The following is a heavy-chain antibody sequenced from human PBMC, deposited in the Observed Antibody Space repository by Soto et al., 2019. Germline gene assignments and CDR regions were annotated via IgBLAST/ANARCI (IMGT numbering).Heavy chain of an antibody. CDR2: ISSSGSTI. D-gene: IGHD5-12*01. V-gene: IGHV3-48*03. CDR3: ARDFPLIKWAHSGYDGEWGMDV. Sequence: PGGSLRLSCAAPGFTFSSYEMNWVRQAPGKGLEWVSYISSSGSTIYYADSGKGRFTISRDNAQNSLYLKMNSLRAEDTAVYYCARDFPLIKWAHSGYDGEWGMDVWGQGSTVTVSS. CDR1: GFTFSSYE. J-gene: IGHJ6*02.